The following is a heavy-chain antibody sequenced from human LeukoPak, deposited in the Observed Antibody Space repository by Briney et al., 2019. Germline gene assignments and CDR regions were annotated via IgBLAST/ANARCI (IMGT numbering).Heavy chain of an antibody. CDR1: GFTFSSYA. D-gene: IGHD2-2*01. CDR2: ISYDGSNK. J-gene: IGHJ6*03. V-gene: IGHV3-30-3*01. CDR3: ARDGDCSSTSCYRYYYYMDV. Sequence: GGSLRLSCAASGFTFSSYAMHWVRQAPGKGLEWVAVISYDGSNKYYADSVKGRFIISRDNSKNTLYLLMNSLRAEDTAVYYCARDGDCSSTSCYRYYYYMDVWGKGTTVTVSS.